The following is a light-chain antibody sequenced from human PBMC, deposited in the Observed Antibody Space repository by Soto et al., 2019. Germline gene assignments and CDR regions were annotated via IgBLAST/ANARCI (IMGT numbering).Light chain of an antibody. V-gene: IGKV1-27*01. J-gene: IGKJ3*01. CDR2: SAS. CDR3: QKYDSAPLT. Sequence: DIQMTQSPSSLSASVGDRVTITCRASRGISNFLAWYQQKPGRVPKLLIYSASSLQPGVPSRFSGSGSGTDFTLTISSLLPEDVATYYCQKYDSAPLTFGPGTKVDV. CDR1: RGISNF.